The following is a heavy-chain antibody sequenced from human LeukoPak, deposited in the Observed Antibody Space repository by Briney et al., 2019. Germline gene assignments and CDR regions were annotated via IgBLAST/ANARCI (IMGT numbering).Heavy chain of an antibody. CDR3: ARVTSSTLGYYFDY. V-gene: IGHV4-59*01. CDR2: IYYSGST. Sequence: SETLSLTCTVSGGSISGYYCSWIRQPPGKGLEWIGYIYYSGSTNYNPSLKSRVTISIDTSKNQFSLKLSSVTAADTAVYYCARVTSSTLGYYFDYWGQGTLVTVSS. J-gene: IGHJ4*02. CDR1: GGSISGYY. D-gene: IGHD6-25*01.